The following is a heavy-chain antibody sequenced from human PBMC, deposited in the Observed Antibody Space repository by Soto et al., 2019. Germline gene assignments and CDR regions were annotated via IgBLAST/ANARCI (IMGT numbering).Heavy chain of an antibody. V-gene: IGHV4-34*01. CDR1: GGSFSGYY. D-gene: IGHD3-9*01. CDR2: INHSGST. Sequence: PSETLSLTCAVYGGSFSGYYWSWIRQPPGKGLEWIGEINHSGSTNYNPSLKSRVTISVDTSKNQFSLKLSSVTAADTAVYYCARGIIRDDILTGYSYDYWGQGTLVTVS. CDR3: ARGIIRDDILTGYSYDY. J-gene: IGHJ4*02.